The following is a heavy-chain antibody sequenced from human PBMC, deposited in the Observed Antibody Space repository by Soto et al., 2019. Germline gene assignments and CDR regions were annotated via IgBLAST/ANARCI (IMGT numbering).Heavy chain of an antibody. D-gene: IGHD3-16*01. CDR3: AREISYVSGGHLFYGMDV. CDR1: GFTFRLYT. J-gene: IGHJ6*02. CDR2: ISDAGGGT. V-gene: IGHV3-64D*06. Sequence: GGSLGLSCSASGFTFRLYTMLWVRQAPGKELEYVSAISDAGGGTYYADSVKGRFTISRDDPKNTLYLQMSNLRAEDTAVYYCAREISYVSGGHLFYGMDVLGQGTAVTVSS.